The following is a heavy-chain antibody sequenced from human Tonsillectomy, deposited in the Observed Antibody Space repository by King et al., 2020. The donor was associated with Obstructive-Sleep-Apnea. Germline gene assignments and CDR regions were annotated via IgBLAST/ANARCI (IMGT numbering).Heavy chain of an antibody. Sequence: QLVQSGGGLVQPGGSLRVSCAASGFTFSRYVMSWVRQAPGEGLEWVSSVTYNGANTYYADSVKGRFTISRDDSNNTVYLQMNSLRVEDTAFYYCAKDFSRCSFDYWGQGTLVTVSS. J-gene: IGHJ4*02. CDR1: GFTFSRYV. CDR3: AKDFSRCSFDY. V-gene: IGHV3-23*04. CDR2: VTYNGANT. D-gene: IGHD2-8*01.